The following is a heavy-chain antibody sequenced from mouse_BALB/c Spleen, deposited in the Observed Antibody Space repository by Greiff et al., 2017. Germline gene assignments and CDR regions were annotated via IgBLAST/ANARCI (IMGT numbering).Heavy chain of an antibody. CDR2: VNPNNGGT. CDR3: ARSDDGSSYWYFDD. J-gene: IGHJ1*01. D-gene: IGHD1-1*01. CDR1: GYSFTGYY. Sequence: VQLKESGPDLVKPGASVKISCTASGYSFTGYYMHWVKQSHGKSLEWIGRVNPNNGGTSYNQKFKVKAILTVDKSSSTAYMELRSLTSEDSAVYDCARSDDGSSYWYFDDWGAGTTGNVAS. V-gene: IGHV1-26*01.